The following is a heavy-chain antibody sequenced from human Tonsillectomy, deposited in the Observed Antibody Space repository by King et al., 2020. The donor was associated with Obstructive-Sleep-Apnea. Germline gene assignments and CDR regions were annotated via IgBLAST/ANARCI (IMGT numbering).Heavy chain of an antibody. V-gene: IGHV1-69*01. CDR3: ARDLTGMDV. D-gene: IGHD3-9*01. CDR2: SIPMSGAA. CDR1: GGTVTTNT. Sequence: VQLVESGAEVKKPGYSVTVSFKASGGTVTTNTISWVRQAPGQGLELIGGSIPMSGAAHYSQKCRGRVTITADSSTNIVFMELNSLRSEDTAVYYCARDLTGMDVWGQGTSVAVSS. J-gene: IGHJ6*02.